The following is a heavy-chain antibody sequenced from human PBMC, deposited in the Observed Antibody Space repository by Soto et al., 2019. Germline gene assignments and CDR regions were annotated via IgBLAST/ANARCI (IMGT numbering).Heavy chain of an antibody. J-gene: IGHJ4*02. CDR2: IYYSGST. V-gene: IGHV4-59*08. D-gene: IGHD3-10*01. Sequence: SETLSLTCTVSGGSISSYYWSWIRQPPGKGLEWIGCIYYSGSTNYNPSLKSRVTISVDTSKNQFSLKPNSMTAADTAVYYCARHNYGSGSTYFDYWGQGTLVTV. CDR1: GGSISSYY. CDR3: ARHNYGSGSTYFDY.